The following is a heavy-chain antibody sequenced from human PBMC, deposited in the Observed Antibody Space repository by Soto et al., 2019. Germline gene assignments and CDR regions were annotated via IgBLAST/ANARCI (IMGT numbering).Heavy chain of an antibody. J-gene: IGHJ5*02. CDR1: GYTFTSYY. V-gene: IGHV1-46*01. Sequence: GASVKVSCKASGYTFTSYYMHWVRQAPGQGLEWMGIINPSGGSTSYAQKFQGRVTITADESTSTAYMELSSLRSEDTAVYCCASGIYDSSGYSWGQGTLVTVSS. D-gene: IGHD3-22*01. CDR2: INPSGGST. CDR3: ASGIYDSSGYS.